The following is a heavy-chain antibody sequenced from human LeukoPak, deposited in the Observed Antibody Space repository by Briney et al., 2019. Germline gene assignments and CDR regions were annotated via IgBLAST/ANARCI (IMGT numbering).Heavy chain of an antibody. D-gene: IGHD3-10*01. CDR3: ARERITMVRGVITY. CDR2: INPNSGGT. V-gene: IGHV1-2*02. J-gene: IGHJ4*02. Sequence: VASAKVSCKASGYTFTGYYMHWVRQAPGQGLEWMGWINPNSGGTNYAQKFQGRVTMTRDTSISTAYMELSRLRSDDTAVYYCARERITMVRGVITYWGLGTLVTVSS. CDR1: GYTFTGYY.